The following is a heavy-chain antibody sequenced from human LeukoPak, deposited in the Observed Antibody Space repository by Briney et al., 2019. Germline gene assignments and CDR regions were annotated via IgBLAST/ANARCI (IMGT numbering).Heavy chain of an antibody. CDR1: GFTFSSYS. V-gene: IGHV3-21*06. CDR3: ARMISGGSYDAFDI. CDR2: ISRESRNI. D-gene: IGHD6-19*01. Sequence: GGSLRLSCAASGFTFSSYSMNWVRQAPGQGLEWVSVISRESRNIFYADSVKGRFTISRDNAKNSLYLQMNSLRAEDTAVYSCARMISGGSYDAFDIWGQGTMVTVSS. J-gene: IGHJ3*02.